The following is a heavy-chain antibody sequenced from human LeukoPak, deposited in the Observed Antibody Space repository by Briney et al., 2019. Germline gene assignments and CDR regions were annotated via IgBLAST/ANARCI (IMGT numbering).Heavy chain of an antibody. CDR2: ISGSGGST. CDR3: AKVKSASGLDY. V-gene: IGHV3-23*01. J-gene: IGHJ4*02. D-gene: IGHD6-13*01. CDR1: GFTFSSYA. Sequence: GSLRLSCAASGFTFSSYAMSWVRQAPGKGLEWVSAISGSGGSTYYADSVKGRFTISRDNSKNTLYLELSSLRAEDTAVYYCAKVKSASGLDYWGQGTLVTVSS.